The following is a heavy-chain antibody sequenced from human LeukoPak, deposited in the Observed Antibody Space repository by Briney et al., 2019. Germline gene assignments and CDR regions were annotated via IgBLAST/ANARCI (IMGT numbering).Heavy chain of an antibody. V-gene: IGHV1-18*01. CDR2: INAYNGNT. Sequence: GASVKVPCEASGYTLTYNNISWVRQAPGQGLEWMGWINAYNGNTNYAQNLQGRVTMTTDTSTSTAYMELRSLRSDDTAVYYCARRQGTTLNFDYWGQGTLVTVSS. J-gene: IGHJ4*02. CDR3: ARRQGTTLNFDY. CDR1: GYTLTYNN. D-gene: IGHD1-1*01.